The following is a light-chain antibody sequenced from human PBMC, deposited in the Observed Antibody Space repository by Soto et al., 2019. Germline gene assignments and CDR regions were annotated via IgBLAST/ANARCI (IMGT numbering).Light chain of an antibody. J-gene: IGKJ1*01. CDR1: QGISNN. CDR3: HKYDSAPLT. V-gene: IGKV1-27*01. Sequence: DIQMTQSPSSLSASVGDRVTITCRASQGISNNLAWYQQKPGKVPKLLIYGASTLQSGVPSRFSGSASGTDFTLTISSLQPEDVATYYCHKYDSAPLTFGQGTKVEF. CDR2: GAS.